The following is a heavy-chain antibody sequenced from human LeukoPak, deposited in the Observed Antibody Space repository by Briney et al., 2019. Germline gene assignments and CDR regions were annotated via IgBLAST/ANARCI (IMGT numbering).Heavy chain of an antibody. Sequence: SVKLSCKASGFTFSSYAISWVRQAPGQGLEWMGGIIPIFGTSNYAHKVQGRFTITTDESTSTAYMKLSSLRSDDTAGYYCARDGYHDSSGHPVGFQHRRQATMVTVCS. CDR1: GFTFSSYA. D-gene: IGHD3-22*01. V-gene: IGHV1-69*05. CDR2: IIPIFGTS. J-gene: IGHJ1*01. CDR3: ARDGYHDSSGHPVGFQH.